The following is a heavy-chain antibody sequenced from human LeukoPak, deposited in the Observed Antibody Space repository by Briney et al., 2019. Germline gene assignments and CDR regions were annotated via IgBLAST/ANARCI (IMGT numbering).Heavy chain of an antibody. J-gene: IGHJ5*02. D-gene: IGHD2-15*01. CDR3: ASASDYCSGGSCSTYGYWFDP. Sequence: SVKVSCKASGGTISSYAISWVRQAPGQGLEWMGGIIPIFGTANYAQKFQGRVTITADESTSTAYMELSSLRSEDTAVYYCASASDYCSGGSCSTYGYWFDPWGQGTLVTVSS. V-gene: IGHV1-69*13. CDR2: IIPIFGTA. CDR1: GGTISSYA.